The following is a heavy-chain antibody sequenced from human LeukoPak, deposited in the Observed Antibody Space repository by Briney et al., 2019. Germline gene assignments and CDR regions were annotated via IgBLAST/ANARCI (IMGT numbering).Heavy chain of an antibody. D-gene: IGHD2-15*01. CDR3: ARVDPHCSGGSCYETRFDP. CDR2: INPNSGGT. CDR1: GYTFTGYY. V-gene: IGHV1-2*02. J-gene: IGHJ5*02. Sequence: ASVKVSCKASGYTFTGYYMHWVRQAPGQGLEWMGWINPNSGGTNCAQKFQGRVTMTRDTSISTAYMELSRLRSDDTAVYYCARVDPHCSGGSCYETRFDPWGQGTLVTVSS.